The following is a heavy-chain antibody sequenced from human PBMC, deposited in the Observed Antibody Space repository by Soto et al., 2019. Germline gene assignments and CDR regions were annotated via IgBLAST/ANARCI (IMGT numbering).Heavy chain of an antibody. J-gene: IGHJ6*02. Sequence: SETLSLTCAVYGGSFSGYYRSWIRQPPGKGLEWIGEINHSGSTNYNPSLKSRVTISVDTSKNQFSLKLSSVTAADTAVYYCARVRILTGSSGMDVWGQGTTVTVSS. D-gene: IGHD3-9*01. CDR3: ARVRILTGSSGMDV. CDR2: INHSGST. V-gene: IGHV4-34*01. CDR1: GGSFSGYY.